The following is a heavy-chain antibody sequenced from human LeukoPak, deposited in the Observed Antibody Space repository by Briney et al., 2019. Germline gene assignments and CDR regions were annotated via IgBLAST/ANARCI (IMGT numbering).Heavy chain of an antibody. D-gene: IGHD3-10*01. CDR1: GGTFSSYA. CDR2: IIPIFGTA. CDR3: ARDTQQYNYDSGGEFDP. V-gene: IGHV1-69*13. Sequence: ASVKVSCKASGGTFSSYAIIWVRQAPGQGLEWMGGIIPIFGTANYAQKFQGRVTIIADESTSTAYMELSSLRSEDTAVYYCARDTQQYNYDSGGEFDPGGQGTLVTVSS. J-gene: IGHJ5*02.